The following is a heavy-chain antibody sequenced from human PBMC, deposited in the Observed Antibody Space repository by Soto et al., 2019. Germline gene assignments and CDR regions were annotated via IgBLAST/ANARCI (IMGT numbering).Heavy chain of an antibody. CDR1: GFTFSSYG. CDR2: IWYDGSNK. D-gene: IGHD1-26*01. Sequence: GGSLRLSCAASGFTFSSYGMHWVRQAPGKGLEWVAVIWYDGSNKYYADSVKGRFTISRDNSKNTLYLQMNSLRAEDTAVYYCAREGVGATPSGAFDIWGQGTMVTV. J-gene: IGHJ3*02. V-gene: IGHV3-33*01. CDR3: AREGVGATPSGAFDI.